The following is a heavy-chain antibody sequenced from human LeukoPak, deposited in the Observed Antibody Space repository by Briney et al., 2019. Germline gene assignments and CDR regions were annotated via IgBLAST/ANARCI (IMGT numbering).Heavy chain of an antibody. CDR3: AGGRWGYCSGGSCSRGYNWFDP. CDR1: GGSISSSSYY. V-gene: IGHV4-39*07. CDR2: IYYSGST. D-gene: IGHD2-15*01. J-gene: IGHJ5*02. Sequence: SETLSLTCTVSGGSISSSSYYWGWIRQPPGKGLEWIGSIYYSGSTYYNPSLKSRVTISVDTSKNQFSLKLSSVTAADTAVYYCAGGRWGYCSGGSCSRGYNWFDPWGQGTLVTVSS.